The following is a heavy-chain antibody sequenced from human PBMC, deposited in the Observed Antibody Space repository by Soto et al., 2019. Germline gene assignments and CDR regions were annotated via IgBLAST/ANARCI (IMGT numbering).Heavy chain of an antibody. CDR2: IKQDGTEK. Sequence: EVQLVESGGGLVQPGGSLRLSCAASGFTFGSYWMSWVRQAPGKGLEWVANIKQDGTEKYYVDSVKGRFTISGDNAKNSLYLQMHSLRAEDMAVYYCARFATSPFDYWYFDLWGRGALVTVSS. CDR1: GFTFGSYW. D-gene: IGHD2-2*01. V-gene: IGHV3-7*03. CDR3: ARFATSPFDYWYFDL. J-gene: IGHJ2*01.